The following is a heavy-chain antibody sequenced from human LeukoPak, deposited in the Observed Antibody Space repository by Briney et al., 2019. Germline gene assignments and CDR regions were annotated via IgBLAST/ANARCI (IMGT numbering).Heavy chain of an antibody. J-gene: IGHJ4*02. CDR3: ARSHGTGSTYDY. V-gene: IGHV1-3*01. D-gene: IGHD3-10*01. CDR1: GYTFTSYA. CDR2: INAGNGNT. Sequence: GASVKVSCKASGYTFTSYAMHWVRQAPGQRLEWMGWINAGNGNTKYSQKFQGRVTITADESTSTAYMELSSLRSEDTAVYYCARSHGTGSTYDYWGQGTLVTVSS.